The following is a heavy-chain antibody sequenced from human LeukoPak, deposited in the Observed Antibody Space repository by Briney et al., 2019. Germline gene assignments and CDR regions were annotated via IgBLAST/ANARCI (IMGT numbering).Heavy chain of an antibody. D-gene: IGHD2/OR15-2a*01. CDR2: VEFDGSDE. J-gene: IGHJ6*02. V-gene: IGHV3-30-3*01. CDR3: ALCRLPSYGMDV. Sequence: PGGSLRLSCAASGFTFSNFVMDWVRQAPGRGLEWVAAVEFDGSDEYYADSVKGRFTISRDNHMNTLYLQLNSLRAEDTAVYSCALCRLPSYGMDVWGQGTTVTVSS. CDR1: GFTFSNFV.